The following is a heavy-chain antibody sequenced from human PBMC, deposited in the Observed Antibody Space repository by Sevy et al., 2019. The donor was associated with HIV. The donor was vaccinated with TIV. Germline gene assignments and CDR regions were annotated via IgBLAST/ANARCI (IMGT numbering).Heavy chain of an antibody. CDR1: GGSISSSIW. CDR3: AREGYSSSWYHIDY. V-gene: IGHV4-4*02. CDR2: IYHSGST. D-gene: IGHD6-13*01. J-gene: IGHJ4*02. Sequence: SETLSLTCAVSGGSISSSIWWSWVRQPPGKGLEWIGEIYHSGSTNYNPSLKSRVTISVDKSKNQFSLKLSSVTAADTAVYYCAREGYSSSWYHIDYWGQGTLVTVSS.